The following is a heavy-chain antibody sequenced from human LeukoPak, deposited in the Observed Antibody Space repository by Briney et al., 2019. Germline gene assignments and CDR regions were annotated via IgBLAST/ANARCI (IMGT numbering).Heavy chain of an antibody. D-gene: IGHD5-18*01. CDR3: AREWARGYSYGSAFDI. CDR2: ISSSSSYI. Sequence: PGGSLRLSCAASGFTFSSYSMNWVRQAPGKGLEWVSSISSSSSYIYYADSVKGRFTISRDNAKNSLYLQMNSLRAEDTAVYYYAREWARGYSYGSAFDIWGQGTMVTVSS. J-gene: IGHJ3*02. CDR1: GFTFSSYS. V-gene: IGHV3-21*01.